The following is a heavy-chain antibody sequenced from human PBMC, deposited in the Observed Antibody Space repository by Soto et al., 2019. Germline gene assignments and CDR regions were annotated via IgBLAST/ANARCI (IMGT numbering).Heavy chain of an antibody. J-gene: IGHJ4*02. CDR1: GGSISSGDYY. D-gene: IGHD3-22*01. V-gene: IGHV4-30-4*01. Sequence: PSETLSLTCTVSGGSISSGDYYWSWIRHPPGKGLEWIGYIYYSGSTYYNPSLKSRVTISVDTSKNQFSLKLSSVTAADTAVYYCAREKVVVITRYFDYWGQGTLVTVSS. CDR3: AREKVVVITRYFDY. CDR2: IYYSGST.